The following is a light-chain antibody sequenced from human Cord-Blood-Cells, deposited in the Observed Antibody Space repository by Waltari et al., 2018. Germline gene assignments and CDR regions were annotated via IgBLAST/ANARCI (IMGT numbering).Light chain of an antibody. CDR3: QKYNSAPLT. J-gene: IGKJ4*01. CDR2: AAS. V-gene: IGKV1-27*01. CDR1: QGICNY. Sequence: DIQMTQSPSSLSASVGDRVTITCRASQGICNYLAWYQQKPGKVPKLLIYAASPLQSGVPSRFSGSGSGTDFTLTSSSLQPEDVATYYCQKYNSAPLTFGGGTKVEIK.